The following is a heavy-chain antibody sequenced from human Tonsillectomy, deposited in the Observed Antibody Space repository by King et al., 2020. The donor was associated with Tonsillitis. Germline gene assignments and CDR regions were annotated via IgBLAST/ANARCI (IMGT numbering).Heavy chain of an antibody. CDR1: GYSFTSYW. D-gene: IGHD3-16*01. Sequence: VQLVESGAEVKRPGESLKISCKGSGYSFTSYWIGWVRQMPGRGLEWMGIIYPDDSDTRYSPSFQGQVTLSADKSTGTAYLQWSSLKASDTAIYYCARRLSVYWYFDLWGRGTLVTVSS. V-gene: IGHV5-51*03. CDR2: IYPDDSDT. J-gene: IGHJ2*01. CDR3: ARRLSVYWYFDL.